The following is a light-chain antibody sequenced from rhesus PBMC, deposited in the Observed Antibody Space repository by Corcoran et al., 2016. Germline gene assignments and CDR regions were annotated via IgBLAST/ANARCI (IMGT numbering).Light chain of an antibody. CDR1: PDISNW. CDR2: WAS. V-gene: IGKV1-69*01. CDR3: QQHDESPYS. J-gene: IGKJ2*01. Sequence: DIQMTQSPSSLSASVGDRVTITCRASPDISNWLAWYQPKPGKAPRLLIYWASNLETGVPSRFSGSGSGTDLTLTITCLQPEDFATYYCQQHDESPYSVGRGTKV.